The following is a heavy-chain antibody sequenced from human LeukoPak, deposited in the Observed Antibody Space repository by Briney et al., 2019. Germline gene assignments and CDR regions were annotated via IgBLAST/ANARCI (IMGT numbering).Heavy chain of an antibody. CDR3: ASFRWGVGFEY. D-gene: IGHD3-16*01. CDR2: INHSGST. J-gene: IGHJ4*02. V-gene: IGHV4-34*01. Sequence: SETPSLTCAVYGGSFSGYYWSCIRQPPGKGLEWIGEINHSGSTNYNPSLKSRLTISVDTSKNQFSLKLNSVTAADTAVYYCASFRWGVGFEYWGQGTLVTVSS. CDR1: GGSFSGYY.